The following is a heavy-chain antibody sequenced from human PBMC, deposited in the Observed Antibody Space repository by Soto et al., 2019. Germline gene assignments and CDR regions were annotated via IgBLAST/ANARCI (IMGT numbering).Heavy chain of an antibody. V-gene: IGHV3-23*01. CDR2: ISGSGGTT. CDR3: AIYGSNYGMDV. CDR1: GFTFSTYG. Sequence: GGSLRLSCAASGFTFSTYGVSWVRQAPGKGLEWVSGISGSGGTTYYADSVKGRFTISRDNSKSTLYLQMNSLRAEDTAVYYCAIYGSNYGMDVWGQGTTVTVSS. J-gene: IGHJ6*02. D-gene: IGHD3-10*01.